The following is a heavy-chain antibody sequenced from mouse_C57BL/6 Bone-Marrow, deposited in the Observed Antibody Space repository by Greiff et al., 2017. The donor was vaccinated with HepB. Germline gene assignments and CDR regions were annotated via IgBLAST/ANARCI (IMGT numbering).Heavy chain of an antibody. V-gene: IGHV1-39*01. CDR3: ARRRKIYYPWYFDV. CDR2: INPNYGTT. J-gene: IGHJ1*03. CDR1: GYSFTDYN. D-gene: IGHD2-1*01. Sequence: EVQLKESGPELVKPGASVKISCKASGYSFTDYNMNWVKQSNGKSLEWIGVINPNYGTTSYNQKFKGKATLTVDQSSSTAYMQLNSLTSEDSAVYYCARRRKIYYPWYFDVWGTGTTVTVSS.